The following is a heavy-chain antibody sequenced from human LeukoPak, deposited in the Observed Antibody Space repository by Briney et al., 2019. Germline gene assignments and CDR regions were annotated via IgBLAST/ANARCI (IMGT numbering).Heavy chain of an antibody. V-gene: IGHV4-34*01. CDR3: ARGMQQPYTRGWYY. Sequence: SETLSLTCAVYGGSFSGYYWSWIRQPPGKGLEWIGEINHSGSTNYNPSLKSRVTISVDTSKNQFSLKLSSVTAADTAVYYCARGMQQPYTRGWYYWGEGTLVTVSS. D-gene: IGHD6-13*01. CDR2: INHSGST. CDR1: GGSFSGYY. J-gene: IGHJ4*02.